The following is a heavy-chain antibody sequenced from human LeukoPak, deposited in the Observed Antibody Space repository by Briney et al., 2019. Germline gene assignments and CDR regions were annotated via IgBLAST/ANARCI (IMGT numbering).Heavy chain of an antibody. D-gene: IGHD1-26*01. J-gene: IGHJ3*02. CDR1: GFTFSTYV. V-gene: IGHV3-30*01. CDR3: ARDTGVGPTSDAFDI. Sequence: PGGSLRLSCAASGFTFSTYVMHWVRQAPGKGLQWVAVILFDGSNKHYADSVKGRFIISRDNSKNTLYLQMNSLTAEDTAVYYCARDTGVGPTSDAFDIWGQGTMVTVSS. CDR2: ILFDGSNK.